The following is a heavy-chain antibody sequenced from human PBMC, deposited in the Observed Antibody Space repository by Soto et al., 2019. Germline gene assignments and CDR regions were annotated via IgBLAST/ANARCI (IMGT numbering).Heavy chain of an antibody. CDR1: GGSVTSDF. J-gene: IGHJ5*02. Sequence: QMQLQESGPGLVKPSETLSLTCSVSGGSVTSDFWSWIRQPPGKGLEWIGYVYFSGTRYYNPSLRSPVTISIDPSKNQFSLTLNSGTVANTAVYYCARRYKGPDHRWFHPRGQGTPFTRSS. V-gene: IGHV4-59*08. CDR2: VYFSGTR. D-gene: IGHD2-2*02. CDR3: ARRYKGPDHRWFHP.